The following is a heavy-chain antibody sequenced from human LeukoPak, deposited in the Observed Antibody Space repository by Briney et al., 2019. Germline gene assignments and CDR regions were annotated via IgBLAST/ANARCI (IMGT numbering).Heavy chain of an antibody. CDR1: GFTFTNYG. V-gene: IGHV3-30*02. CDR2: IRSDGSKN. J-gene: IGHJ6*02. Sequence: PGGSLRLSCVASGFTFTNYGMHWVRQAPGKGLEWVAFIRSDGSKNYYGDSVRGRFTISRDTSKNTLYLQMNTLRPEDTAVYYCTKASGRNLHGMDVWGQGTTVIVSS. CDR3: TKASGRNLHGMDV. D-gene: IGHD3-10*01.